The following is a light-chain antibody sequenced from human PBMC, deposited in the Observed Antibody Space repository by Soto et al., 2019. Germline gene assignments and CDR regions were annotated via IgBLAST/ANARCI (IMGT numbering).Light chain of an antibody. J-gene: IGLJ1*01. CDR3: SSYTSSSTHG. V-gene: IGLV2-14*03. CDR1: SIDVGAYTF. CDR2: DVS. Sequence: QSALTQPASVSGSPGQSITISCTGTSIDVGAYTFVSWYQQHPDKVPKLMIFDVSRRPSGVSDRFSGSKSGNTASLTISGLQPEDVADYYCSSYTSSSTHGFGSGTKLTVL.